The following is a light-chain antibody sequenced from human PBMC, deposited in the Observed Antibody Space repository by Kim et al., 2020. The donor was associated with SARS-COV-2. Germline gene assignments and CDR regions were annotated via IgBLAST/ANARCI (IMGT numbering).Light chain of an antibody. J-gene: IGKJ4*02. Sequence: AFTGDRVNISCRASQGINTYLAWYQQKPGNAPNLLIHGASTLQSGVPLRFSGSGSGTEFTLTISCLQSDDFAKYYCQQYHSYPLTFGGGTKVDIK. CDR2: GAS. V-gene: IGKV1-8*01. CDR1: QGINTY. CDR3: QQYHSYPLT.